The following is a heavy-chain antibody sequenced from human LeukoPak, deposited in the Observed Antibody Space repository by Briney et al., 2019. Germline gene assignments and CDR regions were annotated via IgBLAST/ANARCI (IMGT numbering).Heavy chain of an antibody. J-gene: IGHJ4*02. D-gene: IGHD6-19*01. V-gene: IGHV4-34*01. CDR1: GGSFSGYY. CDR2: INHSGST. Sequence: SEALSLTCAVYGGSFSGYYWSWIRQPPGKGLEWIGEINHSGSTNYNPSLKSRVTISVDTSKNQFSLKLSSVTAADTAVYYCARKWLPIDYWGQGTLVTVSS. CDR3: ARKWLPIDY.